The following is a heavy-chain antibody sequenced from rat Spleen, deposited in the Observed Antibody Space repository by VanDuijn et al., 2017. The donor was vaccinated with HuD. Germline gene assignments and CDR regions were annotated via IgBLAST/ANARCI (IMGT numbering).Heavy chain of an antibody. J-gene: IGHJ3*01. CDR1: AYSITSSYR. Sequence: VQLQESGPGLVKPSQSLSLTCSVAAYSITSSYRWSWIRQFPGNKLEWMGYINSAGSSNYNPSLKTRTSITRDTSKNQFFLQVNCVTTEDTATYYCATGLFPRAAIFAYWGQGTLVTVSS. CDR3: ATGLFPRAAIFAY. V-gene: IGHV3-3*01. D-gene: IGHD1-2*01. CDR2: INSAGSS.